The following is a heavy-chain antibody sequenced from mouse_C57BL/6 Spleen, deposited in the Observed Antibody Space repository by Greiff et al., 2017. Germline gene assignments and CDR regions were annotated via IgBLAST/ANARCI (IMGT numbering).Heavy chain of an antibody. CDR1: GYTFTDYY. D-gene: IGHD1-1*01. Sequence: VQLQQSGPELVKPGASVKISCKASGYTFTDYYMNWVKQSHGKSLEWIGDINPNNGGTSFNQKFKGKATLTVDKSSSTAYMELRSLTSEDSAVYYCARRGGYYYGPYYFDDWGQGTTLTVSS. J-gene: IGHJ2*01. CDR2: INPNNGGT. V-gene: IGHV1-26*01. CDR3: ARRGGYYYGPYYFDD.